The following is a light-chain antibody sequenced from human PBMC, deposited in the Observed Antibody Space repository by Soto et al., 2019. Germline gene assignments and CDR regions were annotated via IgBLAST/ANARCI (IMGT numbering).Light chain of an antibody. CDR1: SSDVGSYNL. V-gene: IGLV2-23*01. J-gene: IGLJ2*01. CDR2: EGS. CDR3: CSYARSSTPHVV. Sequence: QSALTQPASVSGSPGQSITISCTGTSSDVGSYNLVSWYQQHPGKAPKLMIYEGSKRPSGVSNRFSGSKSGNTASLTISGLQADDEADYYCCSYARSSTPHVVFGGGTKLTVL.